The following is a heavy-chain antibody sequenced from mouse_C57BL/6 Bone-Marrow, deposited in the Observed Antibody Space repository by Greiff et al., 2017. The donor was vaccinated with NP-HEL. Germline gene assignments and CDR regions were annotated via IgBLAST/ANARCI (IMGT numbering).Heavy chain of an antibody. CDR1: GYTFTSYW. CDR2: IYPGGGGS. D-gene: IGHD3-1*01. V-gene: IGHV1-55*01. CDR3: ARLRSLGPLDY. J-gene: IGHJ2*01. Sequence: VQLQQPGAELVKPGASVKMSCKASGYTFTSYWITWVRQRPGQGLEWFGGIYPGGGGSNSNEKFKSKATLTVDTSSSTAYMQLSSLTSEDSAVYYCARLRSLGPLDYWGQGTTLTVSS.